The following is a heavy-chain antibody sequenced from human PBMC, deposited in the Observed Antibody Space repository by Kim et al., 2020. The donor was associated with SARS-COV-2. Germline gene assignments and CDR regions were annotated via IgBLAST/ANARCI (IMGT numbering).Heavy chain of an antibody. CDR1: GGTFSSYA. CDR2: IIPIFGTA. D-gene: IGHD3-16*02. CDR3: ARVLKENYDYVWGSYRYRHGHAFDI. V-gene: IGHV1-69*13. Sequence: SVKVSCKASGGTFSSYAISWVRQAPGQGLEWMGGIIPIFGTANYAQKFQGRVTITADESTSTAYMELSSLRSEDTAVYYCARVLKENYDYVWGSYRYRHGHAFDIWGQGTMVTVSS. J-gene: IGHJ3*02.